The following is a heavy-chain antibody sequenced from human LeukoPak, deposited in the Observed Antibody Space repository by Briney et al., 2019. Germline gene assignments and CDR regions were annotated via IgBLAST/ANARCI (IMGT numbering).Heavy chain of an antibody. CDR1: GFTFISYA. CDR2: ISAGGGDT. V-gene: IGHV3-23*01. CDR3: AKGKFGTTVVTAFAD. Sequence: SGGSLRLSCGASGFTFISYAMSWVRQAPGKGLEWVSTISAGGGDTYYADSVKGRFTISRDNSKSTLYLQMNSLRAEDTAVYYCAKGKFGTTVVTAFADGGQGTRVTVP. D-gene: IGHD4-23*01. J-gene: IGHJ4*02.